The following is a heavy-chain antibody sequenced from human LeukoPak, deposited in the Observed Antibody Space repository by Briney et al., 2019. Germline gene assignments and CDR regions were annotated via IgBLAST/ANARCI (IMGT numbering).Heavy chain of an antibody. Sequence: SETLSLTCAVYGGSFSGYYWSWIRQPPGKGLEWIGYIYYSGSTNYNPSLKSRVTISVDTSKNQFSLKLSSVTAADTAVYYCARSTVPTDYWGQGTLVTVSS. J-gene: IGHJ4*02. CDR1: GGSFSGYY. CDR2: IYYSGST. V-gene: IGHV4-59*01. D-gene: IGHD2-2*01. CDR3: ARSTVPTDY.